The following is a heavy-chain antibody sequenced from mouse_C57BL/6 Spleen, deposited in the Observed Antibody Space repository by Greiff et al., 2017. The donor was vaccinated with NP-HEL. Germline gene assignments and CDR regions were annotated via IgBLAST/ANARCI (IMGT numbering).Heavy chain of an antibody. J-gene: IGHJ1*03. D-gene: IGHD1-1*01. Sequence: QVQLKESGPGLVQPSQSLSITCTVSGFSLTSYGVHWVRQSPGKGLEWLGVIWSGGSTDYNAAFISRLSISKDNSKSQVFFKMNSMQADETAKYYRARKGNEDGSSYRYFDVWGTGTTVTVSS. V-gene: IGHV2-2*01. CDR3: ARKGNEDGSSYRYFDV. CDR1: GFSLTSYG. CDR2: IWSGGST.